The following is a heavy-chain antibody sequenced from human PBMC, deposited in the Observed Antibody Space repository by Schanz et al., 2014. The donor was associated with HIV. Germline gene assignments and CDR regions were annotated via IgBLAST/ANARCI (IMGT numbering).Heavy chain of an antibody. V-gene: IGHV1-18*01. CDR3: ARDLNRWRDGSEKWFDT. Sequence: QVQLVQSGPAVAQPGASVKVSCKASGYTFSRSAISWVRQAPGQGLEWMGWISGKNGETNYAQNFQGRVTMTTDTSASTTYMELTSLRSDDTAMYYCARDLNRWRDGSEKWFDTWGQGTLVTVSS. J-gene: IGHJ5*02. CDR1: GYTFSRSA. CDR2: ISGKNGET. D-gene: IGHD2-15*01.